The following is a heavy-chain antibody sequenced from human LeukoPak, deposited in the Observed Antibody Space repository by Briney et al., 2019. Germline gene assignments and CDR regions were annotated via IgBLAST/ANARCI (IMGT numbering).Heavy chain of an antibody. CDR1: GYTFTGYY. J-gene: IGHJ5*02. V-gene: IGHV1-2*02. CDR3: ARDLGYYYGSGSYLTS. Sequence: VASVKVSCKASGYTFTGYYMHWVRQAPGQGLEWMGWINPNSGGTNYAQKFQGRVTMTRDTSISTAYMELSRLRSDDTAVYYCARDLGYYYGSGSYLTSWGQGTLVTVSS. CDR2: INPNSGGT. D-gene: IGHD3-10*01.